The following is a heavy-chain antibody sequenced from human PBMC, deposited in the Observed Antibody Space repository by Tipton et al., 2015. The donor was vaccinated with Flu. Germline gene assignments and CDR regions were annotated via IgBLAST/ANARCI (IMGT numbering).Heavy chain of an antibody. D-gene: IGHD2-2*01. Sequence: QLVQSGAEVRKPGASVKVSCKASGYTFTSYGISWVRQAPGQGLEWMGWISAYNGNTNYAQKLQGRVTMTTDTSTSTAYMELRSLRSDDTAVYYCARAQGYCSSTSCYGSGDYWGQGTLVTVSS. J-gene: IGHJ4*02. CDR2: ISAYNGNT. V-gene: IGHV1-18*04. CDR3: ARAQGYCSSTSCYGSGDY. CDR1: GYTFTSYG.